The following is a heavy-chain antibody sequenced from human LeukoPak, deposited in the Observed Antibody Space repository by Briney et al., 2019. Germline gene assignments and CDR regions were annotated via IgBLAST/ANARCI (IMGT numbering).Heavy chain of an antibody. J-gene: IGHJ4*02. CDR2: IRGSGGHT. CDR3: AKARGYDNGDYGFDY. V-gene: IGHV3-23*01. D-gene: IGHD4-17*01. CDR1: GFTFSSYA. Sequence: GGSLRLSCAASGFTFSSYAMSWVRQAPGKGLEWVSGIRGSGGHTYYADSVRGRFTISRDNSKNTLYLQMNSLRAEDTALYYCAKARGYDNGDYGFDYWGQGTLVTVSS.